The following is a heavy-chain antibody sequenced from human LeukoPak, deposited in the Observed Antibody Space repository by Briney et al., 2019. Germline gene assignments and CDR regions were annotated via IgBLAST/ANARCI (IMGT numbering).Heavy chain of an antibody. V-gene: IGHV3-7*01. Sequence: GGSLRLSCAASGFTFGHYWMSWVRQAPGKGLEWVASIKPEGSEEDYVDSVRGRFTISRDNAKNSLYLQMNSLRAEDTAVYYCARNAGDYWGQGTLVTVSS. J-gene: IGHJ4*02. CDR2: IKPEGSEE. D-gene: IGHD2-2*01. CDR1: GFTFGHYW. CDR3: ARNAGDY.